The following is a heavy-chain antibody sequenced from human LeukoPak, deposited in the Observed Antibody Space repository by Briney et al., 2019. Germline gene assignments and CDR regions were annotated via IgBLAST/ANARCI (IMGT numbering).Heavy chain of an antibody. CDR1: DYNFTSNR. V-gene: IGHV5-51*01. J-gene: IGHJ4*02. CDR3: ARLDSSSWYY. D-gene: IGHD6-13*01. CDR2: IFPGDSDT. Sequence: SCKGSDYNFTSNRLGWVRQMPGKGLEWMGIIFPGDSDTRYSPAFQGQVTISADKSISTAYLQWSSLKAWDTAMYYCARLDSSSWYYWGQGTRVSVSS.